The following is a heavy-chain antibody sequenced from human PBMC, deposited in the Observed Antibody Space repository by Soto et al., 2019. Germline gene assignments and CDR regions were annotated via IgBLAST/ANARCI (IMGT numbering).Heavy chain of an antibody. CDR2: INPNSGGT. CDR3: ARGALITIFGVVIFTNLDY. D-gene: IGHD3-3*01. CDR1: GYTFTGYY. V-gene: IGHV1-2*02. Sequence: ASVKVSCKASGYTFTGYYMHWVRQAPGQGLEWMGWINPNSGGTNYAQKFQGRVTMTRDTSISTAYMELSRLRSDDTAVYYCARGALITIFGVVIFTNLDYWGQGTLVTVSS. J-gene: IGHJ4*02.